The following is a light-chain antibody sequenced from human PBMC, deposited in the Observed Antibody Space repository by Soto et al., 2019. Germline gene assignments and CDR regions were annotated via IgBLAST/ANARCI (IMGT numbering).Light chain of an antibody. CDR3: QQYNSYSWT. J-gene: IGKJ1*01. Sequence: EIRMTQSASNLAACVGDGVTMXCRASQSVSSWFAWYQQKAGKAPKLLIYDASSLETGAPSRFSGSGSATEFTPTISSRQPDDFATYYGQQYNSYSWTFGQGTKVDIK. CDR2: DAS. V-gene: IGKV1-5*01. CDR1: QSVSSW.